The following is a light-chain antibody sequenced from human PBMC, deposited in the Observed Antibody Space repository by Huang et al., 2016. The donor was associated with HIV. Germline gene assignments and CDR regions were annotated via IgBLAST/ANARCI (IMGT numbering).Light chain of an antibody. CDR2: GSA. CDR1: QSVSTN. CDR3: QQYNNWPPYT. J-gene: IGKJ2*01. Sequence: EIVMTQSPATLSVSPGERAILSCRASQSVSTNLAWYQQRPGQAPRLLIYGSATRATGVPARFSGGGSGTEFSLTISSLQSEDFAVYYCQQYNNWPPYTFGQGTKLEIK. V-gene: IGKV3-15*01.